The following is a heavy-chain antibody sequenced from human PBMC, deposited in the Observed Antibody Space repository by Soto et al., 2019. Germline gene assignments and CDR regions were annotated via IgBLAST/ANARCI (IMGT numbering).Heavy chain of an antibody. CDR2: ISGSGGST. CDR1: GSTYRSYD. D-gene: IGHD6-19*01. V-gene: IGHV3-23*01. J-gene: IGHJ4*02. Sequence: PWGSRRTSCAASGSTYRSYDMSCVRQSPWKGLEWVSAISGSGGSTYYADYVKGRFTISRDNSKNKLYLQMNSLRDEDTAVYYCAKDEGSSGGYGYYFDYWGQGTLVTVSS. CDR3: AKDEGSSGGYGYYFDY.